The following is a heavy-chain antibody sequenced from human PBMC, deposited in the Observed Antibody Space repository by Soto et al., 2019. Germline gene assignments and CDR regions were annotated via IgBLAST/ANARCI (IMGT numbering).Heavy chain of an antibody. CDR2: INHSGST. CDR1: GGSFSGYY. CDR3: ARDKITGLFDY. Sequence: QVQLQQWGAGLLKPSETLSLTCAVYGGSFSGYYWTWIRQPPGTGLEWIGEINHSGSTNYNPSLKSPVTISVDTSKNQFSLKRTSVTAADTAEYYCARDKITGLFDYWGQGTLVNVSS. J-gene: IGHJ4*02. V-gene: IGHV4-34*01. D-gene: IGHD2-8*02.